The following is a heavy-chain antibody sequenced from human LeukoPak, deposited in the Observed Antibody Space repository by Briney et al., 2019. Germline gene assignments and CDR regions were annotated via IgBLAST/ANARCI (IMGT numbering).Heavy chain of an antibody. Sequence: PGGSLRLSCAASGFTFSSYGMHWVRQAPGKGLEWVAFIRYDGSNKYYADSVKGRFTISRDNAKNSLYLQMNSLRAEDTAVYYCARGAYFDYWGQGTLVTVSS. CDR3: ARGAYFDY. CDR1: GFTFSSYG. J-gene: IGHJ4*02. V-gene: IGHV3-30*02. D-gene: IGHD3-16*01. CDR2: IRYDGSNK.